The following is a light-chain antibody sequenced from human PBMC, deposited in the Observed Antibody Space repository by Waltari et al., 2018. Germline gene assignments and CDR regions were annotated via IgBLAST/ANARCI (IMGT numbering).Light chain of an antibody. CDR1: RLRNYY. J-gene: IGLJ2*01. V-gene: IGLV3-19*01. CDR2: GPD. CDR3: HSRETFSTRL. Sequence: SSDLTQDPSLSVVLGQTVRNTCHGNRLRNYYARWYQQRPGQAPILVLYGPDNRPSGIPDRFSGSTSGNTASLTITGAQAEDEADYYCHSRETFSTRLFGGGTRLTV.